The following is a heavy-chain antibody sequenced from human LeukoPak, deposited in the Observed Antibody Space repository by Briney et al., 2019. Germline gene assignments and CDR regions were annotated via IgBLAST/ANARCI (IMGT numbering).Heavy chain of an antibody. J-gene: IGHJ4*02. CDR3: ARVNRQLVRSFDY. CDR2: IYYSGST. D-gene: IGHD6-13*01. CDR1: GGSISSYY. V-gene: IGHV4-59*01. Sequence: SETLSLTCTVSGGSISSYYWSSIRQPPGKGLEWIGYIYYSGSTNYNPSLKSRVTISVDTSKNQFSLKLSSVTAADTAVYYCARVNRQLVRSFDYWGQGTLVTVSS.